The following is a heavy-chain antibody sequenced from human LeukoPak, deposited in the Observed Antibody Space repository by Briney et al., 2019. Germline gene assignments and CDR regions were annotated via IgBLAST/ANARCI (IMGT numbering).Heavy chain of an antibody. D-gene: IGHD2-2*01. CDR1: GFTFSNFW. CDR3: ARVPYCSSSSCYSWFDP. CDR2: INSDGSST. Sequence: GGSLRLSCAASGFTFSNFWMHRVRQAPGKGLVWVSRINSDGSSTNYADSVKGRFTISRDNAKNTLYLQMNSLRAEDTAVYYCARVPYCSSSSCYSWFDPWGQGTLVTVSS. V-gene: IGHV3-74*01. J-gene: IGHJ5*02.